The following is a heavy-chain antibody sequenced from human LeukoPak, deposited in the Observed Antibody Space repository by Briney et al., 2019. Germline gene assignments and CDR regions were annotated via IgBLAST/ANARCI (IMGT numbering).Heavy chain of an antibody. V-gene: IGHV4-59*11. CDR2: IYYSGSP. J-gene: IGHJ4*02. D-gene: IGHD6-13*01. CDR3: ASSYSSSWVDY. Sequence: SETLSLTCTVSGGSISSRYWSWIRQPPGKGLEWIGYIYYSGSPNYNPSPKSRVTISVDTSKNQFSLKLSSVTAADTAVYYCASSYSSSWVDYWGQGTLVTVSS. CDR1: GGSISSRY.